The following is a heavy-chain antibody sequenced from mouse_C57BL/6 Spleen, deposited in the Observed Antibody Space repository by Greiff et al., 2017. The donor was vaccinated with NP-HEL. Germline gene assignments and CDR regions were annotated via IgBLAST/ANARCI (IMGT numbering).Heavy chain of an antibody. V-gene: IGHV1-55*01. Sequence: VQLQESGAELVKPGASVKMSCKASGYTFTSYWITWVKQRPGQGLEWIGDIYPGSGSTNYNEKFKSKATLTVDTSSSTAYMQLSSLTSEDSAVYYCARPGNYMYYFDYWGQGTTLTVSS. J-gene: IGHJ2*01. D-gene: IGHD2-1*01. CDR3: ARPGNYMYYFDY. CDR2: IYPGSGST. CDR1: GYTFTSYW.